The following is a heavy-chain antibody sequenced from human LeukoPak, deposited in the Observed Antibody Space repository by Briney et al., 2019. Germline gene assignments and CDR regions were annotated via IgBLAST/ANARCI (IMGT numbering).Heavy chain of an antibody. CDR3: ATDLPPYYYVRGTPFDI. Sequence: ASVTVSFKASGGTFSSYAISWVRQAPGQGLEWMGGIIPIFGTANYAQKFQGRVTITADKSTSTAYMELSSLRSEDTAVYYCATDLPPYYYVRGTPFDIWGQGTMVTVSS. CDR1: GGTFSSYA. V-gene: IGHV1-69*06. CDR2: IIPIFGTA. J-gene: IGHJ3*02. D-gene: IGHD3-10*02.